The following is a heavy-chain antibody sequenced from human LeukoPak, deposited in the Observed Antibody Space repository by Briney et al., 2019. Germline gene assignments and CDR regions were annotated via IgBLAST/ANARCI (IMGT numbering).Heavy chain of an antibody. J-gene: IGHJ5*02. D-gene: IGHD6-6*01. Sequence: ASVKVSCKASGYTFTSYGISWVRQAPGQGLEWMGWISAYNGNTNYAQNLQGRVTMTTDTSTSTAYMELRSLRSDDTAVYYCARVVPGVSSIAARNWFDPWGQGTLVTVSS. V-gene: IGHV1-18*01. CDR1: GYTFTSYG. CDR3: ARVVPGVSSIAARNWFDP. CDR2: ISAYNGNT.